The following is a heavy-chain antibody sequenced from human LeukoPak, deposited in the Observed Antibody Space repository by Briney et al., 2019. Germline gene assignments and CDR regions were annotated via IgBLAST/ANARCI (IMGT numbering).Heavy chain of an antibody. D-gene: IGHD1-26*01. CDR1: GFTVSSCA. V-gene: IGHV3-13*01. CDR3: ARQMQSHGNFDS. Sequence: GGSLRLSCAASGFTVSSCAMHWVRQPIVKGLEWVSALGIAGHTFYPGSVKGRFTISRENARNSLYLQMNSLRAEDTAMYYCARQMQSHGNFDSWGQGTLVTVSS. J-gene: IGHJ4*02. CDR2: LGIAGHT.